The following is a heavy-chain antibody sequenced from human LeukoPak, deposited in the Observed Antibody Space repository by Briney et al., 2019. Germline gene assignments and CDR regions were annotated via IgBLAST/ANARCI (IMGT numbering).Heavy chain of an antibody. J-gene: IGHJ4*02. Sequence: GGSLRLSCAASGFTFTGYSMNWVRQAPGKGLEWVSSIDTSSRDIYYADSMKGRFTISRDNAKNSLYLQMNSLRAEDTAVYFCARDPWGSRVYWGQGTLVTVSS. CDR2: IDTSSRDI. CDR1: GFTFTGYS. V-gene: IGHV3-21*01. D-gene: IGHD7-27*01. CDR3: ARDPWGSRVY.